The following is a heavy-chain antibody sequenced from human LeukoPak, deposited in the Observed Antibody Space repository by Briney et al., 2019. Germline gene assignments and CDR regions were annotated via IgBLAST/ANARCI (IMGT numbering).Heavy chain of an antibody. CDR2: INPQNGAT. V-gene: IGHV1-2*02. Sequence: ASVKVSCKASGYTLTDHYMHWLRWAPGQGLEWMGWINPQNGATVYAKKFQGRVTMTRDTPVSTLYMELRNLRSDDTGVYYCAKEGYSNGPDPWGPGSLVTVFS. D-gene: IGHD4-11*01. J-gene: IGHJ5*02. CDR3: AKEGYSNGPDP. CDR1: GYTLTDHY.